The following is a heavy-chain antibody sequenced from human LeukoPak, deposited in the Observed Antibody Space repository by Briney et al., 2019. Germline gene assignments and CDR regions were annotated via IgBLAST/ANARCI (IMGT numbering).Heavy chain of an antibody. CDR2: IYYSGST. J-gene: IGHJ4*02. Sequence: LETLSLTCTVSGGSISSYYWSWIRQPPGKGLEWIGYIYYSGSTNYNPSLKSRVTISVDTSKNQFSLKLSSVTAADTAVYYCARFSGSYYAFDYWGQGTLVTVSS. D-gene: IGHD1-26*01. V-gene: IGHV4-59*01. CDR1: GGSISSYY. CDR3: ARFSGSYYAFDY.